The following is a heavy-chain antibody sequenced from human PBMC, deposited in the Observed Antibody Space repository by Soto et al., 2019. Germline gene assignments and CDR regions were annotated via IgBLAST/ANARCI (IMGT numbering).Heavy chain of an antibody. CDR2: INTHNGNT. V-gene: IGHV1-18*01. D-gene: IGHD3-10*01. CDR1: GYTFTTYG. CDR3: TREGSAPYYYYGMDA. J-gene: IGHJ6*02. Sequence: GASVKVSCKASGYTFTTYGISWVRQAPGQGLEWLGWINTHNGNTNYAQNLQGRVIMTADTSTSTAYMELRSLRSDDTAIYYCTREGSAPYYYYGMDAWGQGITVTVSS.